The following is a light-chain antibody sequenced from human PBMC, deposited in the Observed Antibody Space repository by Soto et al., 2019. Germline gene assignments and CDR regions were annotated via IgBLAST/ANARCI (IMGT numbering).Light chain of an antibody. V-gene: IGLV2-8*01. CDR2: EVV. Sequence: QSALTQPPSASGSPGQSVTISCTGTKNDIGVYDFVSWYQHHPGKAPRLIIYEVVQRPSGVPDRFSGSKSGNTASLTVSGLQAADEADYYCGTWDGSLSAYVFGTGTKLTVL. CDR1: KNDIGVYDF. CDR3: GTWDGSLSAYV. J-gene: IGLJ1*01.